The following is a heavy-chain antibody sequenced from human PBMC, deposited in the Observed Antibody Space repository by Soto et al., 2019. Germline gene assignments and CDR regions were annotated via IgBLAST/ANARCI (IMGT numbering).Heavy chain of an antibody. Sequence: QVQLVESGGGVVQPGRSLRLSCAASGFTFSSYGMHWVRQAPGKGLEWVAVIWYDGSNKYYADSVKGRFTISRDNSKNTLYLQMSSLGAEDTAVYYCARDFHDFWSSSSYYYGMDVWGQGTTVTVSS. CDR2: IWYDGSNK. V-gene: IGHV3-33*01. CDR3: ARDFHDFWSSSSYYYGMDV. CDR1: GFTFSSYG. J-gene: IGHJ6*02. D-gene: IGHD3-3*01.